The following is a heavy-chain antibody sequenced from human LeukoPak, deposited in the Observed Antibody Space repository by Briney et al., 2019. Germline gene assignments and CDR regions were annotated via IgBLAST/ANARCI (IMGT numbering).Heavy chain of an antibody. V-gene: IGHV3-23*01. CDR1: GFIFSSYA. CDR2: SGSTT. D-gene: IGHD4-17*01. CDR3: TRDSSYGDYSTAFDY. Sequence: GGSLRLPCAASGFIFSSYAMTWVRQAPGKGLEWVSSSGSTTDYSDSVKGRFTISRDNSKNTLYLQMNSLSAEDTAVYYCTRDSSYGDYSTAFDYWGQGALVTVSS. J-gene: IGHJ4*02.